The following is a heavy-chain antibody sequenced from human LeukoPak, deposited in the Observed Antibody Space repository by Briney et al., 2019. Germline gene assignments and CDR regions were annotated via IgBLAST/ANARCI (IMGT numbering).Heavy chain of an antibody. CDR3: ARVNWNDVLFT. CDR2: INHSGNT. V-gene: IGHV4-34*01. J-gene: IGHJ4*02. CDR1: GGSFSDYY. D-gene: IGHD1-1*01. Sequence: SETLSLTCAVYGGSFSDYYWSWIRQPPWKGLDWIGEINHSGNTNYNASLKSRATISVDTSRTQFSLKLSSVTAADTAVYYCARVNWNDVLFTWGPGTLVTVSS.